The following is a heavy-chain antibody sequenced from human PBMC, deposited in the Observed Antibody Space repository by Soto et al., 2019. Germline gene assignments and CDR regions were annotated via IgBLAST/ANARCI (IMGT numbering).Heavy chain of an antibody. CDR3: VRGFKNYYAMDV. CDR2: LNSDGSSK. J-gene: IGHJ6*02. V-gene: IGHV3-74*01. Sequence: GGSLRLSCAASGFTFNTYWMHWVRQAPGRGLVWVSRLNSDGSSKYYGDSMKGRFTISRDNADSTVYLQMNSLRDEDTAVYFCVRGFKNYYAMDVWGQGTTVTVSS. CDR1: GFTFNTYW.